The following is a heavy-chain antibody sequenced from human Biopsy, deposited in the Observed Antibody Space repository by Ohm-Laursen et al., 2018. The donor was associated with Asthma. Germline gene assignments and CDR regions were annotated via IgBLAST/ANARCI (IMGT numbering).Heavy chain of an antibody. V-gene: IGHV4-31*02. D-gene: IGHD3-22*01. CDR1: GVYITRGGWC. J-gene: IGHJ4*02. Sequence: SQTLSLTGSVSGVYITRGGWCWNWMRQHPGKGLEGIGYIHHSGTSYFNPSLKSRVSFSRDTSKNQFSLRLSSVTAADTAMYYCARIPRRSGSYFVDYWGQGTLVTVSS. CDR2: IHHSGTS. CDR3: ARIPRRSGSYFVDY.